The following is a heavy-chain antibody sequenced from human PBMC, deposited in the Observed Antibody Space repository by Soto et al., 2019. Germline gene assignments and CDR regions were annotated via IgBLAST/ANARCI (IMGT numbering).Heavy chain of an antibody. CDR1: GFTFSSSA. CDR3: ARAFCGGTSCHGGNFDY. CDR2: ISYDGAYQ. J-gene: IGHJ4*02. D-gene: IGHD2-2*01. V-gene: IGHV3-30-3*01. Sequence: PGGSLRLSCAASGFTFSSSAMHWVRQAPGKGLEWVAVISYDGAYQDYADSVKGRFTISKDISKNTLYLQMDSLRPADTAVYYCARAFCGGTSCHGGNFDYWGQGTLVTVSS.